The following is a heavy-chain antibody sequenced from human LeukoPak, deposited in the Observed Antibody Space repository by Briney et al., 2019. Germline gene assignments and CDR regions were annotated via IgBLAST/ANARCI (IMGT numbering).Heavy chain of an antibody. CDR1: GGTFSSYA. CDR3: AREGGIAVAGTSYYFDY. Sequence: GASVKVSCKASGGTFSSYAISWVRQAPGQGLEWMGGIIPIFGTANYAQKFQGRVTITANLSTSTAYMELSSLRSEDTAVYFCAREGGIAVAGTSYYFDYWGQGTLVTVSS. CDR2: IIPIFGTA. D-gene: IGHD6-19*01. J-gene: IGHJ4*02. V-gene: IGHV1-69*13.